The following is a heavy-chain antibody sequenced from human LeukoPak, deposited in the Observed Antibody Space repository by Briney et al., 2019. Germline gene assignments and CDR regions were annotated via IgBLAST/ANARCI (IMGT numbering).Heavy chain of an antibody. Sequence: SETLSLTCTGSGGSVSSGTYYWSWIRQPPGKGLEWIGYIYYSGSTNYNPSLKSRVTISVDTSKNQFSLKLSSVTAADTAVYYCARGDGMDIGGQGTMVTVSS. D-gene: IGHD1-26*01. J-gene: IGHJ3*02. V-gene: IGHV4-61*01. CDR1: GGSVSSGTYY. CDR2: IYYSGST. CDR3: ARGDGMDI.